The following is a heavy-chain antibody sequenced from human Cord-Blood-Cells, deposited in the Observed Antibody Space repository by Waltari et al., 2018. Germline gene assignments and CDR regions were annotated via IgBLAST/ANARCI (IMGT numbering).Heavy chain of an antibody. V-gene: IGHV6-1*01. CDR1: GASVSSHRAA. Sequence: QVQLQQSGPGLVKPSTTLSLTYAISGASVSSHRAAWTWTRQSPSRGLEWLGRTYYRSKWYNDYAVSVKRRITINPDTSKNQFSLQLNSVTPEDTAVYYCARAPKSNSFDYWGQGTLVTVSS. CDR2: TYYRSKWYN. CDR3: ARAPKSNSFDY. J-gene: IGHJ4*02.